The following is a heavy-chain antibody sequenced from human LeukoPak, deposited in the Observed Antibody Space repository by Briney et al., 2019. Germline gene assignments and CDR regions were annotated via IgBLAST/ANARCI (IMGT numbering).Heavy chain of an antibody. D-gene: IGHD1-26*01. V-gene: IGHV3-23*01. CDR1: GFTFSSYA. J-gene: IGHJ4*02. CDR3: AKGKWELPYYFDY. Sequence: GGSLRLSCGASGFTFSSYAMSWVRQAPGKGLEWVSAISGSGGSTYYADSVKGRFTISRDNSKNTLYLQMNSLRAEDTAVYYCAKGKWELPYYFDYWGQGTLVTVSS. CDR2: ISGSGGST.